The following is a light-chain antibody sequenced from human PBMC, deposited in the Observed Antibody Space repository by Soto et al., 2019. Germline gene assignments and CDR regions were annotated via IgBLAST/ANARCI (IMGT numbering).Light chain of an antibody. CDR2: DAT. J-gene: IGLJ2*01. CDR3: SSYTSTSTLVV. V-gene: IGLV2-14*01. CDR1: SSDIGGYDY. Sequence: QSALTQPASVSGSPGQSITISCTGTSSDIGGYDYVSWYQQYPGKVPKLMIYDATNRASGVPSRFSASKSGDTASLTISGLQAEDEADYYCSSYTSTSTLVVFGGGTKLTVL.